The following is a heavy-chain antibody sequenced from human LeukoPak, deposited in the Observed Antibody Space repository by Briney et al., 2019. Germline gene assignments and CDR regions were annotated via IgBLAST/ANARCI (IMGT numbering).Heavy chain of an antibody. CDR3: AEALTVAGSR. V-gene: IGHV3-23*01. D-gene: IGHD6-19*01. CDR2: ISDSGTST. Sequence: PGGSLRLSCAASGFTFSSYAVNWVRQAPGKGLEWVSTISDSGTSTYYADSVKGRFTISRDNSKNTLYLQMHSLKADDTAVYYCAEALTVAGSRWGQGTLVTVSS. J-gene: IGHJ4*02. CDR1: GFTFSSYA.